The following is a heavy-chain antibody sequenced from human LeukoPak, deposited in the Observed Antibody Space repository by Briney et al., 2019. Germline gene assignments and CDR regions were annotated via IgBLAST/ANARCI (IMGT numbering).Heavy chain of an antibody. CDR1: GFTFSSYA. J-gene: IGHJ4*02. V-gene: IGHV3-23*01. D-gene: IGHD6-6*01. CDR3: AKVMGIAARAPDY. Sequence: TGGSLRLSCAASGFTFSSYAMSWVRQAPGRGVGWVLAISVSGGSTYYADSVKGRFTISRDNSKNTLYLQMNSLRAEDTAVYYCAKVMGIAARAPDYWGQGTLVTVSS. CDR2: ISVSGGST.